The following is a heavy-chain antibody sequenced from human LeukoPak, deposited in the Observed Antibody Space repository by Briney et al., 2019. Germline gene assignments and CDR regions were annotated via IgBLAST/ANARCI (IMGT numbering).Heavy chain of an antibody. J-gene: IGHJ4*02. CDR3: ARGVPWLVGFDY. D-gene: IGHD6-19*01. CDR2: INPSGGST. V-gene: IGHV1-46*01. CDR1: GYTFTSYY. Sequence: ASVKVSCKASGYTFTSYYMHWVRQAPGQGLEWMGIINPSGGSTSYAQKFQDRVTITADKSTNTDYMELSSLRSEDTAVYYCARGVPWLVGFDYWGQGTLVTVSS.